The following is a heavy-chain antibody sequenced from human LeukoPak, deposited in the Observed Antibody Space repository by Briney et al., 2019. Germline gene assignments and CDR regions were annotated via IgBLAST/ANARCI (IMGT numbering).Heavy chain of an antibody. Sequence: SETLSLTCAVYGGSLSGFYWSWIRQSPGKGLEWIGEINQSGSTNYNPSLKSRVTISVDTSKNQFSLKLSSVTAADTAVYYCARHFGKRWFGESRYAFDIWGQGTMVTVSS. J-gene: IGHJ3*02. D-gene: IGHD3-10*01. CDR1: GGSLSGFY. CDR2: INQSGST. CDR3: ARHFGKRWFGESRYAFDI. V-gene: IGHV4-34*01.